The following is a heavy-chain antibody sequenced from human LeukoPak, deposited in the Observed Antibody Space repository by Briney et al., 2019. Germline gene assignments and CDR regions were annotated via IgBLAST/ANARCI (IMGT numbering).Heavy chain of an antibody. D-gene: IGHD1-14*01. V-gene: IGHV4-31*03. CDR2: IYYSGST. CDR1: GGSISSGGYY. J-gene: IGHJ4*02. CDR3: ASLIRNGYYFDY. Sequence: SQTLSLTCTVSGGSISSGGYYWSWIRQHPGKGLEWIGYIYYSGSTYYNPSLKSRVTISVDTSKNQFSLKLSSVTAADTAVYYCASLIRNGYYFDYWGQGTLVTVSS.